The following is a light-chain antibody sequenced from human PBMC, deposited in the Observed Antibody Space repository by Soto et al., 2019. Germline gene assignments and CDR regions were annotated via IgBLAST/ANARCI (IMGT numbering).Light chain of an antibody. CDR2: AAS. J-gene: IGKJ5*01. V-gene: IGKV1-27*01. Sequence: DIQMTQSPSSLSASVGYRVTITCRASQGISNYLAWYQQKPGKVPKLLIYAASTLQSGVPSRFSGSGSGTDFTLTISSLQPEDVATYYCQKYNSALSSTFGQGTRLEIK. CDR1: QGISNY. CDR3: QKYNSALSST.